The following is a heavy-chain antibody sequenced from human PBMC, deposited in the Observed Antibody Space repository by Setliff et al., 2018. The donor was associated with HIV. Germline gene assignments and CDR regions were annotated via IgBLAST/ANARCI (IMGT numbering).Heavy chain of an antibody. V-gene: IGHV4-61*05. J-gene: IGHJ4*02. D-gene: IGHD5-18*01. CDR3: GRLSETAMASFDS. CDR2: IYKSGTT. Sequence: SETLSLTCTVSGGSISSRGYYWGWIRQPPGKGLEWIGYIYKSGTTNYSSSLKSRVTISADPSKNQFSLKVTSVTAADTAVYYCGRLSETAMASFDSWGQGTLVTVSS. CDR1: GGSISSRGYY.